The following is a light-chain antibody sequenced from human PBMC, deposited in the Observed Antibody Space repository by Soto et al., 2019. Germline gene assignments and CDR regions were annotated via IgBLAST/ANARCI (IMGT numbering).Light chain of an antibody. V-gene: IGLV2-14*01. CDR3: SSYTSSSTLYV. Sequence: LTQPASVSGSPGQSITISCTGTSSDVGGYNYVSWYQQHPGKAPKLMIYEVSNRPSGVSNRFAGSKSGNTASLTISGLQAEDEADYYCSSYTSSSTLYVFGTGTKVTVL. J-gene: IGLJ1*01. CDR1: SSDVGGYNY. CDR2: EVS.